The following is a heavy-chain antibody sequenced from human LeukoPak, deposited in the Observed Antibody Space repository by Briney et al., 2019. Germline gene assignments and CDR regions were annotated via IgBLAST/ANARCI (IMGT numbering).Heavy chain of an antibody. Sequence: SETLSLTCTVSGGSISSYYWSWIRQPPGKGLEWIGYIYYSGSTNYNPSLKSRVTISVDTSKNQFSLKLSSVTAADTAVYYCARVAGWSIVVVSDWGQGTLVTVSS. CDR2: IYYSGST. D-gene: IGHD2-2*01. CDR3: ARVAGWSIVVVSD. V-gene: IGHV4-59*01. CDR1: GGSISSYY. J-gene: IGHJ4*02.